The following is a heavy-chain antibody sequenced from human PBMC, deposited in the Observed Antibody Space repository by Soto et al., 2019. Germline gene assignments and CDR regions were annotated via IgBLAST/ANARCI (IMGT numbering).Heavy chain of an antibody. D-gene: IGHD2-15*01. CDR2: IFHSGSS. J-gene: IGHJ5*02. V-gene: IGHV4-31*03. Sequence: TLSLTCSVSRAFINSGGFYYSWIRQPPGKGLEWLGYIFHSGSSLYNPSLRGRLTLSADTSRNQLSLHLTSVTAADTAVYYCVRGGIAGHWFDPWGQGILVTVSS. CDR1: RAFINSGGFY. CDR3: VRGGIAGHWFDP.